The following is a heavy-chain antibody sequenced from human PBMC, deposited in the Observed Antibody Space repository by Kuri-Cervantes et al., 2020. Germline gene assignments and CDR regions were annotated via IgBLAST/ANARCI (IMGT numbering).Heavy chain of an antibody. J-gene: IGHJ3*02. CDR1: GGSISSYD. Sequence: SETLSLTCTVSGGSISSYDWSWIRQPAGKGLEWIWRIYTSGSTNYNPALKSRVTMSVDTSKNQFSLKLSSVTAADTAVYYCARDGGWLRPAVGTFDIWGQGTMVTVSS. CDR2: IYTSGST. D-gene: IGHD5-12*01. V-gene: IGHV4-4*07. CDR3: ARDGGWLRPAVGTFDI.